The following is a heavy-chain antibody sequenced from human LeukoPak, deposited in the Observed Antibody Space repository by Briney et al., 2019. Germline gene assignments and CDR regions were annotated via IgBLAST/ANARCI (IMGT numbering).Heavy chain of an antibody. Sequence: GGSLRLSCAASGFTFSSYEINWVHQAPGKGLEWVSYISSSGSTIYYADSVKGRFTISRDNAKNSLYLQMNSLRDEDTAVYYCAREDYYDSSGYYHRFRDYYYMDVWGKGTTVTVSS. J-gene: IGHJ6*03. CDR2: ISSSGSTI. CDR3: AREDYYDSSGYYHRFRDYYYMDV. CDR1: GFTFSSYE. D-gene: IGHD3-22*01. V-gene: IGHV3-48*03.